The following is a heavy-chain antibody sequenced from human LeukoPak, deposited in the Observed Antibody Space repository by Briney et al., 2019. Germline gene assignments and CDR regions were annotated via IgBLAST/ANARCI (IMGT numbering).Heavy chain of an antibody. CDR3: ARHITYTSSRPTPYGMDV. V-gene: IGHV5-51*01. CDR2: IYPGDSDT. D-gene: IGHD6-13*01. CDR1: GYRFTNYG. J-gene: IGHJ6*02. Sequence: HGESLKISCKGSGYRFTNYGIGWMRQMPGKGLELMGFIYPGDSDTRYSPSFQGQVTISADKSISTAYLQWSSLKASDTAMYYCARHITYTSSRPTPYGMDVWGQGTTVTVSS.